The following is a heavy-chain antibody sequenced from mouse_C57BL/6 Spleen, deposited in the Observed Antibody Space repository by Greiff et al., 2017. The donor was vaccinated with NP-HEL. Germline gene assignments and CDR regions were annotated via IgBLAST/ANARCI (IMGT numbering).Heavy chain of an antibody. Sequence: VQLQQSGAELVMPGASVKLSCKASGYTFTSFWMHWVKQRPGQGLEWIGEIDPSDSYTNYNQKFKGKSTLTVDKSSSPAYLQLSSLTSEDSAVYYCARPYYGSSYLFAYWGQGTLDTVSA. J-gene: IGHJ3*01. D-gene: IGHD1-1*01. V-gene: IGHV1-69*01. CDR1: GYTFTSFW. CDR3: ARPYYGSSYLFAY. CDR2: IDPSDSYT.